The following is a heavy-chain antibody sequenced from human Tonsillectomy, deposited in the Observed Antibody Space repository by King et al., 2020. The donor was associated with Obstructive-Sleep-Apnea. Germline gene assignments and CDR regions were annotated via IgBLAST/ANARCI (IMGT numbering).Heavy chain of an antibody. V-gene: IGHV4-39*07. CDR2: IYYSGST. CDR3: SGGRNWNYVQNWFDP. J-gene: IGHJ5*02. D-gene: IGHD1-7*01. CDR1: GGSISSSSYH. Sequence: QLQESGPGLVKPSETLSLTCTVSGGSISSSSYHWGWIRQPPGKGLECIGSIYYSGSTYYNPSLKSRVTISVDTSKNQFSLKLGSVTAAATAVYYCSGGRNWNYVQNWFDPWGQGTLVTVSS.